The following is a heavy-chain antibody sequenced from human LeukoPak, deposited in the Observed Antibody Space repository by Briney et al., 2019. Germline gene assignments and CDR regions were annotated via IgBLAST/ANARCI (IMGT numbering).Heavy chain of an antibody. CDR3: AKVHRIVRVQGAFDV. V-gene: IGHV3-9*01. CDR1: GFNFGDYA. D-gene: IGHD1-26*01. CDR2: ISWNTGTI. J-gene: IGHJ3*01. Sequence: PGGSLRLSCAASGFNFGDYAMHWVRHVPGKGLEWVSGISWNTGTIEYADSVKGRFTISRDNAKNSLFLQMNSLKPEDTALYYCAKVHRIVRVQGAFDVWGQGTMVTVSS.